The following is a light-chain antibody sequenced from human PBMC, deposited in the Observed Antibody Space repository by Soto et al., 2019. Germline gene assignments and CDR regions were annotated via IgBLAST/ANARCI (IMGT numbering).Light chain of an antibody. CDR1: KGVGSS. CDR3: QQRSNWPLT. V-gene: IGKV3-11*01. CDR2: DAS. J-gene: IGKJ4*01. Sequence: EIVLTQSPATLSLSPGERPPLSCRASKGVGSSLAWYQQKPGQAPRLLIYDASNRATGIPARFSGSGSGTDFTLTISSLEPEDFAVYYCQQRSNWPLTFGGGTKVEIK.